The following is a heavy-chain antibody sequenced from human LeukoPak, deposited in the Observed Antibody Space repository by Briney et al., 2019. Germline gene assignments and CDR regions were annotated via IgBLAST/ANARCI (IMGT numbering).Heavy chain of an antibody. J-gene: IGHJ6*03. V-gene: IGHV1-18*01. CDR3: ARDQSYYYYYYMDV. CDR2: ISAYNGNT. CDR1: GYTFTSYG. Sequence: ASVKVSCKASGYTFTSYGITWVRRAPGQGLEWMGWISAYNGNTNYAQKLQGRVTMTADTSTSTAYMELRSLRSDDTAVYYCARDQSYYYYYYMDVWGKGTTVTVSS.